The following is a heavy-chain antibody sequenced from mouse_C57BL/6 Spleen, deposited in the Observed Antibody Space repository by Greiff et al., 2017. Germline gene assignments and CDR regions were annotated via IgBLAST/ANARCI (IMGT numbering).Heavy chain of an antibody. Sequence: QVQLKQSGAELVRPGTSVKVSCKASGYAFTNYLIEWVKQRPGQGLEWIGVINPGSGGTNYNEKFKGTATLTADKSSSTAYLQPSSLTSEDSAVYFCARSWYYWGQGTTLTVSS. CDR1: GYAFTNYL. J-gene: IGHJ2*01. CDR2: INPGSGGT. V-gene: IGHV1-54*01. CDR3: ARSWYY.